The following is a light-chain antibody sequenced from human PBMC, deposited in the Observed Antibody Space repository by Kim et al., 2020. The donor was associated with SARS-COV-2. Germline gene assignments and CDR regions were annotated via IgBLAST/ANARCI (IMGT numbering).Light chain of an antibody. CDR1: QSVTSSD. CDR2: GAS. Sequence: SPGERATRSCRASQSVTSSDLAWYQQKPGQAPRLLIYGASSRASGMPDRFSGSGSGRDFTLTISRLEPEDSAVYYCQQYGSPLLTFGGGTKVEIK. J-gene: IGKJ4*01. V-gene: IGKV3-20*01. CDR3: QQYGSPLLT.